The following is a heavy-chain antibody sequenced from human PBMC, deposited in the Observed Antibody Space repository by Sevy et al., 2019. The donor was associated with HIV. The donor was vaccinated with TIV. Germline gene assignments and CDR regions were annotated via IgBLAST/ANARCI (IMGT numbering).Heavy chain of an antibody. Sequence: GGSLRLSCAASGFTFSSYAMSWVRQAPGKGLEWVSAISGSGGSTYYADSVKGRFTISRDNSKNTRYLQMNSLRAEDTAVYYCAKSLTVTRNYYYYYGMDVWGQGTTVTVSS. CDR2: ISGSGGST. V-gene: IGHV3-23*01. D-gene: IGHD4-17*01. CDR3: AKSLTVTRNYYYYYGMDV. J-gene: IGHJ6*02. CDR1: GFTFSSYA.